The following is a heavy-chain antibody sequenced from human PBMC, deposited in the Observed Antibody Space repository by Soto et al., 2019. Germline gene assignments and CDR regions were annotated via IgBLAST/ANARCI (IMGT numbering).Heavy chain of an antibody. D-gene: IGHD5-12*01. V-gene: IGHV4-59*01. CDR2: IYYSGST. CDR1: GGSISSYY. CDR3: ARVRRGYSGYDYSDY. Sequence: SETLSLTCTVSGGSISSYYWSWIRQPPGKGLEWIGYIYYSGSTNYNPSLKSRVTISVDTSKNQFSLKLSSVTAADTAVYYCARVRRGYSGYDYSDYWGQGTLVTVYS. J-gene: IGHJ4*02.